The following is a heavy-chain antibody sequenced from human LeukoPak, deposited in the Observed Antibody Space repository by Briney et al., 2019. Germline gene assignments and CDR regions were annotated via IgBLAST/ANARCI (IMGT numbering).Heavy chain of an antibody. V-gene: IGHV3-9*01. D-gene: IGHD6-19*01. CDR2: ISWNSGSI. J-gene: IGHJ4*02. CDR1: GFTFDDYA. Sequence: GRSLRPSCAASGFTFDDYAMHWVRQAPGKGLEWVSGISWNSGSIGYADSVKGRFTISRDNAKNSLYLQMNSLRAEDTALYYCAKDIGSGWYWSSTLDYWGQGTLVTVSS. CDR3: AKDIGSGWYWSSTLDY.